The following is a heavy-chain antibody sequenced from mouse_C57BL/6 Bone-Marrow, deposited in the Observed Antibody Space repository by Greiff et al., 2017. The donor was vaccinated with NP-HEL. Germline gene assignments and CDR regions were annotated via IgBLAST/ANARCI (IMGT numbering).Heavy chain of an antibody. V-gene: IGHV5-9*01. D-gene: IGHD1-1*01. CDR1: GFTFSSYT. Sequence: EVMLVESGGGLVKPGGSLKLSCAASGFTFSSYTMSWVRQTPEKRLEWVATISGGGGNTYYPDSVKGRFTISRDNAKNTLYLQMSSLRSEDTALYYCARLGTTVVARYFDVWGTGTTVTVSS. CDR2: ISGGGGNT. CDR3: ARLGTTVVARYFDV. J-gene: IGHJ1*03.